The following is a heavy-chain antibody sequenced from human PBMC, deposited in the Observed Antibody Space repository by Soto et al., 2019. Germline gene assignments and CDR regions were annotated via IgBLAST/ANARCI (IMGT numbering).Heavy chain of an antibody. J-gene: IGHJ3*02. Sequence: PGGSLRLSCAASGFTFSSYSMNWVRQAPGKGLEWVSSISSSSSYIYYADSVKGRFTISRDTAKNSLYLQMNNQRAENTAVYYSARGARDYGDPDDAFDIWGQGTLVTISS. D-gene: IGHD4-17*01. V-gene: IGHV3-21*01. CDR3: ARGARDYGDPDDAFDI. CDR1: GFTFSSYS. CDR2: ISSSSSYI.